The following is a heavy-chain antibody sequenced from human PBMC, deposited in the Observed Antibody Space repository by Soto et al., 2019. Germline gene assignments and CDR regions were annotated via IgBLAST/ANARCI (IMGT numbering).Heavy chain of an antibody. J-gene: IGHJ4*02. D-gene: IGHD2-15*01. CDR3: APGYCSGGTCYSPLDY. CDR2: IWFDGSYK. V-gene: IGHV3-33*01. CDR1: GFTFSDYA. Sequence: VQLVESGGGVVQPGRSLRLSCAASGFTFSDYAMHWVRQAPGKGLEWLAVIWFDGSYKNYADSVKGRFTISRDNSQNTLYLHMNSLRAEDTAVYYCAPGYCSGGTCYSPLDYWGQGILVTVSS.